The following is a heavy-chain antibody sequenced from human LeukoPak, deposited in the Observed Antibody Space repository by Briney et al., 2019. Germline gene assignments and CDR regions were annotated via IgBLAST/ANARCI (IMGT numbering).Heavy chain of an antibody. J-gene: IGHJ3*02. D-gene: IGHD1-26*01. Sequence: SETLSLTCTVSGGSISSYYWSWIRQPPGKGLEWIGYIYYSGSTNYNPSLKSRVTISVDTSKNQFSLKLSSVTAADAAVYYCARSGAGELLTDDAFDIWGQGTMVTVSS. CDR3: ARSGAGELLTDDAFDI. CDR2: IYYSGST. V-gene: IGHV4-59*01. CDR1: GGSISSYY.